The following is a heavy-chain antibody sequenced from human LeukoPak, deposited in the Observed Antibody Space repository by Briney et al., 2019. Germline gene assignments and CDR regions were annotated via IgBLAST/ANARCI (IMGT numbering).Heavy chain of an antibody. V-gene: IGHV4-39*01. D-gene: IGHD2-21*01. J-gene: IGHJ5*02. CDR1: GGSISSTSDY. CDR3: ARQPYILVANWFDP. CDR2: IYYSGNS. Sequence: SETLSLTCTVSGGSISSTSDYWGWIRQPPGKGLERIASIYYSGNSYHNPSLESRVTISVDTSKNQFSLSLSSVTAADTGVYYCARQPYILVANWFDPWGQGTLVTVSS.